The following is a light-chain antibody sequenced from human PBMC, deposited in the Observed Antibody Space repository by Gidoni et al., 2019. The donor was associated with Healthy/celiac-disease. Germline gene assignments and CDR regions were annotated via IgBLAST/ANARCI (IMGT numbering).Light chain of an antibody. V-gene: IGLV3-1*01. CDR2: QDS. CDR1: KLGDKY. Sequence: SYELTPPPSVSVSPGQTASITCPGDKLGDKYACWYQQKPGQSPVLVIYQDSKRPSGIPERFSGSNSGNTATLTISGTQAMDEADYYCQAWDSRVFGGGTKLTVL. CDR3: QAWDSRV. J-gene: IGLJ2*01.